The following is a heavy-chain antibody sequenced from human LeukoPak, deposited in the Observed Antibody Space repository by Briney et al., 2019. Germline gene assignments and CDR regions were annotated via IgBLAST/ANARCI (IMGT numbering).Heavy chain of an antibody. V-gene: IGHV3-21*01. J-gene: IGHJ4*02. D-gene: IGHD2-15*01. CDR1: GFTFSPYP. Sequence: PGGSLRLSCAASGFTFSPYPMNWVRQAPGKGLEWVSSISSSSDYINYADSLRGRFTISRDNARNSVYLQMNSLRAEDTAVYYCASPGVLCRGGSCFDYWGQGTLVTVSS. CDR3: ASPGVLCRGGSCFDY. CDR2: ISSSSDYI.